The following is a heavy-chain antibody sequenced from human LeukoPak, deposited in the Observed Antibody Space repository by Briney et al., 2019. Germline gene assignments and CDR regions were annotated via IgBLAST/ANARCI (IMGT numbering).Heavy chain of an antibody. Sequence: GGSLRLSCATSGFTFSSYAMAWVRQAPGKGLEYVSSISSNGGSTYYGNSVKGRFTISRDNSKNTLYLQVDTLTPEDMGVYYCARSLGYYDYWGQGTLVTVSS. J-gene: IGHJ4*02. CDR3: ARSLGYYDY. CDR2: ISSNGGST. D-gene: IGHD3-22*01. V-gene: IGHV3-64*01. CDR1: GFTFSSYA.